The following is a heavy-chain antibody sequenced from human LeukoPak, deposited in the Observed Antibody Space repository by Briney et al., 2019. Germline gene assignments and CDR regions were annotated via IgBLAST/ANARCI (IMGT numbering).Heavy chain of an antibody. CDR2: ISWNSGSI. CDR1: AFTFDDYA. J-gene: IGHJ4*02. CDR3: AKDLYSSGWYGGFDY. V-gene: IGHV3-9*03. Sequence: PPGGSLRLSCAASAFTFDDYAMHWVRQAPGKGLEWVSGISWNSGSIGYADSVKGRFTISRDNAKNSLYLQMNSLRAEDMALYYCAKDLYSSGWYGGFDYWGQGTLVTVSS. D-gene: IGHD6-19*01.